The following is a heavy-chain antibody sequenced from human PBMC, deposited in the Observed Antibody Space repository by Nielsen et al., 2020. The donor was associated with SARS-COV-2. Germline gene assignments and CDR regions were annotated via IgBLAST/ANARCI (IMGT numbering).Heavy chain of an antibody. D-gene: IGHD3-10*01. CDR1: GGSISSGGYY. Sequence: SETLSLTCTVSGGSISSGGYYWGWIRQPPGKGLEWIGSIYYSGSTYYNPSLKSRVTISVDTSKNQFSLKLSSVTAADTAVYYCARVCADSNYYGSGRHDYWGQGTLVTVSS. CDR2: IYYSGST. V-gene: IGHV4-39*01. CDR3: ARVCADSNYYGSGRHDY. J-gene: IGHJ4*02.